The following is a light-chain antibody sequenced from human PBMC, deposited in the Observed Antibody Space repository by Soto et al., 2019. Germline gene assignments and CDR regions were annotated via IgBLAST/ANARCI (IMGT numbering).Light chain of an antibody. CDR3: SSYAGSNNFVV. J-gene: IGLJ2*01. CDR2: EVT. CDR1: SSDVGTYNY. Sequence: QSVLTQPPSASGSLGQSVTISCTGGSSDVGTYNYVSWYQQYPGKAPKLMIYEVTKRPSGVPDRFSGSKSGNTASLTVSGLQADDEADYYCSSYAGSNNFVVFGGGTKLTVL. V-gene: IGLV2-8*01.